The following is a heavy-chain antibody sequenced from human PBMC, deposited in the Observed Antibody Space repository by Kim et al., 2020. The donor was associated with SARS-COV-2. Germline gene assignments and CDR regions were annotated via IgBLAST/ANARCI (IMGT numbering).Heavy chain of an antibody. V-gene: IGHV3-48*04. CDR1: GFTLSLYS. Sequence: GGSLRLPCATSGFTLSLYSMNWVRQAPGKGLEWVSHISDFSTTTKYADSVKGRFTISRDNTKNSLYLQMNGLRAEDTAVYYCVRENYWAFDIWGQGTMVTVSS. D-gene: IGHD1-7*01. CDR2: ISDFSTTT. CDR3: VRENYWAFDI. J-gene: IGHJ3*02.